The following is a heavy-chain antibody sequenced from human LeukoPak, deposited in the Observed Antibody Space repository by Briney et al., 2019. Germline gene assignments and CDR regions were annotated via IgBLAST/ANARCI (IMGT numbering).Heavy chain of an antibody. CDR1: GYTLTELS. J-gene: IGHJ4*02. D-gene: IGHD3-22*01. CDR3: ATVQKQDYDTRPYYDH. CDR2: FDPEDGET. Sequence: ASVKVSCKVYGYTLTELSMHWVRQAPGKGLEWMGGFDPEDGETIYAQKFQGRVTMTEDKSTDTAYMELSSLRSEDTAVYYCATVQKQDYDTRPYYDHWGQGTLVTVSS. V-gene: IGHV1-24*01.